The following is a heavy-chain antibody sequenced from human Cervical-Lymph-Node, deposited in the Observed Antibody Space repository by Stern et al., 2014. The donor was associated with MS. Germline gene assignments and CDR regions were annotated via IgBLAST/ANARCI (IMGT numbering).Heavy chain of an antibody. CDR2: IGGSGGST. CDR3: AKSRSRSWFQSFHH. D-gene: IGHD6-13*01. Sequence: VQLVESGGGLVQPGGSLRRSCTASGFTFSDYAMSWVRQAPGQGLEWVSAIGGSGGSTYYKDSVKGRFTISRDNSQKTLFLQVNGLRGDDTAIYYCAKSRSRSWFQSFHHWGLGTLVTVSS. V-gene: IGHV3-23*04. CDR1: GFTFSDYA. J-gene: IGHJ1*01.